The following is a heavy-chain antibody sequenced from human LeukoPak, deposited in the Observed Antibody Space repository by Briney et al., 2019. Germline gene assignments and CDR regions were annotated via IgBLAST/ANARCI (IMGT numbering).Heavy chain of an antibody. J-gene: IGHJ3*02. CDR2: ISYSGST. D-gene: IGHD4-23*01. CDR3: ARVAHYSGNEYDAFDI. V-gene: IGHV4-59*01. CDR1: GGSISRYY. Sequence: PSETLSLTCTVSGGSISRYYWTWIRQSPGKGLERIGYISYSGSTNYTPSPNSRVTISADTSENQFYLKVRSVTAADTAVYFCARVAHYSGNEYDAFDIWGQGTVVTVSS.